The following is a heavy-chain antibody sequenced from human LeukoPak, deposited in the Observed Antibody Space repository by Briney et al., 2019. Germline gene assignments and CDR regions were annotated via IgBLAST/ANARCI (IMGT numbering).Heavy chain of an antibody. J-gene: IGHJ5*01. CDR3: VRGGTYWTVS. Sequence: GGSLSLSCAASGFVFSASYMSWVRKAPGKALEWVATIKPDGSEKYHVDSVSGRFTISRDNTNDSLFLQMNSLRVDDTAVYYCVRGGTYWTVSWGQGTLVTVSS. CDR2: IKPDGSEK. CDR1: GFVFSASY. V-gene: IGHV3-7*01.